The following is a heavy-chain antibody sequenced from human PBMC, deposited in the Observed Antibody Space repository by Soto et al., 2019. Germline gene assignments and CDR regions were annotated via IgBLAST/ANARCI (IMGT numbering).Heavy chain of an antibody. CDR3: ARGTYPHWLNKPYYFDY. D-gene: IGHD3-10*01. J-gene: IGHJ4*02. CDR2: MNPNSGNT. Sequence: QVQLVQSGAEVKKPGASVKVSCKASGYTFTSYDINWVRQATGQGLEWMGWMNPNSGNTGYAQKFQGRVTMTRNTSISTAYMELSSLRSEDTAVYYCARGTYPHWLNKPYYFDYWGQGTLVTVSS. CDR1: GYTFTSYD. V-gene: IGHV1-8*01.